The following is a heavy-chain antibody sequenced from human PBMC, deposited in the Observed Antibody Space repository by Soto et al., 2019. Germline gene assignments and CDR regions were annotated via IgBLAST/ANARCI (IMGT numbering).Heavy chain of an antibody. Sequence: GGSLRLSCAASGFTFSDYYMSWIRQAPGKGLEWVSYISSSSSYTNYADSVKGRFTISRDNSKNTLYLQMNSLRAEDTAVYYCAKGGGGDNRYGMDFWGPGTTVTVSS. J-gene: IGHJ6*02. CDR1: GFTFSDYY. V-gene: IGHV3-11*06. CDR3: AKGGGGDNRYGMDF. CDR2: ISSSSSYT. D-gene: IGHD3-16*01.